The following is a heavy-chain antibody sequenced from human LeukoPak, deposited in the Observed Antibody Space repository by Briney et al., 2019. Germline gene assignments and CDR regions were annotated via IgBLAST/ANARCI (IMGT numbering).Heavy chain of an antibody. J-gene: IGHJ4*02. D-gene: IGHD6-13*01. CDR1: GFTFSSYA. V-gene: IGHV3-23*01. Sequence: GGSLRLSCAASGFTFSSYAMSWVRQAPGKGLEWASAISGSGGSTYYADSVKGRFTISRDNSKNTPYLQMNSLRAEDTAVYYCAKDTIAAAGYFDYWGQGTLVTVSS. CDR2: ISGSGGST. CDR3: AKDTIAAAGYFDY.